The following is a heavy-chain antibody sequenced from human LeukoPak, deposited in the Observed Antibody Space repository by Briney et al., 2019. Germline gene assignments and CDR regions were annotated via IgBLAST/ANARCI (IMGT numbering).Heavy chain of an antibody. D-gene: IGHD3-16*02. CDR3: AREDTVIDHNGLYLFDY. Sequence: ASVKLPCKASGYTFTGYYMHWVRQAPAQGLQWMGWINPHSGGTNYAQKFQGRVTMTRDTSISTAYMELSRLRSDDTAVYYCAREDTVIDHNGLYLFDYWGQGTLVTVSS. CDR2: INPHSGGT. CDR1: GYTFTGYY. V-gene: IGHV1-2*02. J-gene: IGHJ4*02.